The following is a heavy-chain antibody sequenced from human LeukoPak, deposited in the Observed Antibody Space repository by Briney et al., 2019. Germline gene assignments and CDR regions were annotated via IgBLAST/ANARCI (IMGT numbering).Heavy chain of an antibody. CDR3: ARTSSRMSVWGSYRYTPNYFDY. D-gene: IGHD3-16*02. Sequence: GSSVKVSCKASGGTFSSYAISWVRQAPGQGLEWMGGIIPIFGTANYAQKFQGRVTITADESTSTAYMELSSLRSEDTAVYYCARTSSRMSVWGSYRYTPNYFDYWGQGTLVTVSS. V-gene: IGHV1-69*01. CDR2: IIPIFGTA. J-gene: IGHJ4*02. CDR1: GGTFSSYA.